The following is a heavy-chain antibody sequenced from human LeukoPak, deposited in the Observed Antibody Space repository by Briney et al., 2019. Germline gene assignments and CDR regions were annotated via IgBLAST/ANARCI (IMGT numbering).Heavy chain of an antibody. V-gene: IGHV4-34*01. Sequence: SETLSLTCAVYGGSFSGYYWTWIRKPPGKGLDWLGEINHSGSTNYNPSLKSRVTISVDTSKNQFSLKLSSVTAADTAVYYCAREYCSGGSCYAHFDYWGQGTLVTVSS. CDR1: GGSFSGYY. D-gene: IGHD2-15*01. CDR2: INHSGST. CDR3: AREYCSGGSCYAHFDY. J-gene: IGHJ4*02.